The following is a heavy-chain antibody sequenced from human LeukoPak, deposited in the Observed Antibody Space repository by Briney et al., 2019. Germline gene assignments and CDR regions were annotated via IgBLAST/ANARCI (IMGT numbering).Heavy chain of an antibody. CDR1: GYTFTSYG. V-gene: IGHV1-18*01. J-gene: IGHJ6*04. CDR2: ISAYNGNT. CDR3: VRGGSYVWSDV. D-gene: IGHD2-21*01. Sequence: GASVKVSCKASGYTFTSYGISWVRQAPGQGLEWMGWISAYNGNTNYAQKFQGRVTITADKSTSTAYMELSSLRSEDTAVYYCVRGGSYVWSDVWGKGTTVTVSS.